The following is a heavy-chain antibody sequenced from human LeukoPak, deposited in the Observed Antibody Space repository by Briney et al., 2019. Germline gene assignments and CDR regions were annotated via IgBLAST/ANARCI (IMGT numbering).Heavy chain of an antibody. D-gene: IGHD2-2*01. CDR3: ASRYCSSTSCSAFDF. Sequence: PGRSLRVSCAASGFTFSSYGMHWVRQAPGKGLEWVSSIDTSSAYTYYADSVKGRFTISRDNAKNSLYLQMNSLRAEDTAVYYCASRYCSSTSCSAFDFWGQGTMVTVSS. J-gene: IGHJ3*01. CDR1: GFTFSSYG. CDR2: IDTSSAYT. V-gene: IGHV3-21*01.